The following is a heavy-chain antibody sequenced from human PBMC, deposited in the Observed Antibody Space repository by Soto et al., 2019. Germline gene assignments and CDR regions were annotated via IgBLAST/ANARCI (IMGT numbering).Heavy chain of an antibody. J-gene: IGHJ4*02. CDR3: ARVSSGHDY. D-gene: IGHD6-19*01. CDR2: ISSSSYTI. CDR1: GFTFSSYS. V-gene: IGHV3-48*02. Sequence: EVQLVESGGGLVQPGWSLRISCAASGFTFSSYSMNLVRQAPGKGLEWVSYISSSSYTIYYADSVKGRFTISRDSTKNSLYLQMNSLIDEDTAVYYCARVSSGHDYWGQGTLVTVYS.